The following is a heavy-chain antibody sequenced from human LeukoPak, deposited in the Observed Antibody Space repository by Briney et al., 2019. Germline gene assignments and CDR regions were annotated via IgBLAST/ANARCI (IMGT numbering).Heavy chain of an antibody. J-gene: IGHJ3*02. CDR3: AKGISWRWNDAFDI. Sequence: GGSLRLSCAASGLTFSNYAMSWVRQAPGKGLEWVSTISGSGDSTYYADSVKGRFTISRDNAKNTLDLQMNSLRAEDTAVYYCAKGISWRWNDAFDIWGQGTMVTVSS. D-gene: IGHD6-13*01. V-gene: IGHV3-23*01. CDR1: GLTFSNYA. CDR2: ISGSGDST.